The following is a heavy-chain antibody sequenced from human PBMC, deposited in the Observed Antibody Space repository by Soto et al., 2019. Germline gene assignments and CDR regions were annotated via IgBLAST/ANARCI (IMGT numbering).Heavy chain of an antibody. D-gene: IGHD6-13*01. CDR3: VRRHVSATGIDCFDP. Sequence: ASVKVSCKASGYTFTSYGIHWVRQAPGQRLEWMGWINAANGDTKYSPKFQGRVTITRDTSASTAYMELSSLRSEDTAVYYCVRRHVSATGIDCFDPWGQRTRVAVSS. V-gene: IGHV1-3*01. CDR1: GYTFTSYG. J-gene: IGHJ5*02. CDR2: INAANGDT.